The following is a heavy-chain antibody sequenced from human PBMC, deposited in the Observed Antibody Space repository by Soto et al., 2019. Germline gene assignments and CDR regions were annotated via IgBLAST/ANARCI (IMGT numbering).Heavy chain of an antibody. D-gene: IGHD1-26*01. CDR2: IYDSGSP. CDR3: AKGVGSSPPRY. J-gene: IGHJ4*02. CDR1: VGSISVYY. Sequence: QVQLQESGPGQVKPSETLSLKCTISVGSISVYYWSWIRQPPGQALEWIGYIYDSGSPYYNPSLRSRVIISADTSKNQISLELTSATAADTAGYYCAKGVGSSPPRYWGRGTLVTVSS. V-gene: IGHV4-59*01.